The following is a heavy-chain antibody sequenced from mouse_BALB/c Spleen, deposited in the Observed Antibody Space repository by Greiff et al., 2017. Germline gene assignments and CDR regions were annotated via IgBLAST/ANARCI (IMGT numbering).Heavy chain of an antibody. CDR3: AGPSTAHWYFDV. V-gene: IGHV2-4-1*01. D-gene: IGHD1-2*01. Sequence: QVQLKESGPGLVQPSQSLSITCTVSGFSLTSYGVHWVRQSPGKGLEWLGVIWSGGSTDYNADFISRLSISKDNSKSQVFFKMNSLQADDTAIYYCAGPSTAHWYFDVWGAGTTVTVSS. CDR2: IWSGGST. CDR1: GFSLTSYG. J-gene: IGHJ1*01.